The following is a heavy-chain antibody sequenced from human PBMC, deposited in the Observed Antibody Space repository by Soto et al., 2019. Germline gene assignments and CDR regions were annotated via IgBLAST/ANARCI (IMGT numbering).Heavy chain of an antibody. Sequence: EVQLLESGGGLVQPGGSLRLSCAASGFTFSSYAMSWVRQAPGKGLVWVSAISGSGGSTYYADCVKGRFTISRDNSKNTLYLKMNSLRAEDTAVYYCAKDLISGWHNWGQGTLVTVSS. CDR2: ISGSGGST. V-gene: IGHV3-23*01. CDR1: GFTFSSYA. J-gene: IGHJ4*02. D-gene: IGHD6-19*01. CDR3: AKDLISGWHN.